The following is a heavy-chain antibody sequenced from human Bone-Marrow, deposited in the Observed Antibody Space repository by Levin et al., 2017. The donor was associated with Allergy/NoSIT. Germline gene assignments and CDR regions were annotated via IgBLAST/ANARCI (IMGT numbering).Heavy chain of an antibody. V-gene: IGHV3-23*01. Sequence: GGSLRLSCAPSKFTFTKFDMSWVRQAPGKGLEWVSGILGSSDSTYYADSVQGRFSISRDLSTNILYLHMSSLRADDTAIYYCAESSGGVYYALSNWRQGTTVTVSS. D-gene: IGHD3-10*01. CDR2: ILGSSDST. J-gene: IGHJ6*02. CDR1: KFTFTKFD. CDR3: AESSGGVYYALSN.